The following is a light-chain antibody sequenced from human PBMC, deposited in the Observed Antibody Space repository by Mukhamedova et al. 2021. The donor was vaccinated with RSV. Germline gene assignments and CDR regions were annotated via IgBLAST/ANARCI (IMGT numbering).Light chain of an antibody. CDR2: EVT. CDR1: TSDVGNYNY. CDR3: CSYTSSITYV. J-gene: IGLJ1*01. V-gene: IGLV2-14*01. Sequence: TGTTSDVGNYNYVSWYQQHPGKAPKLMIYEVTNRPSGISNRFSGSKSGNTASLTISGLQAEDEADYFCCSYTSSITYVFGTGTK.